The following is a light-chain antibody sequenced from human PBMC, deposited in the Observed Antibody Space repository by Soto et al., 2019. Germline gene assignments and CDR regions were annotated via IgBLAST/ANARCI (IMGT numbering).Light chain of an antibody. J-gene: IGLJ2*01. CDR3: SSYAGSSARVV. CDR2: EGT. CDR1: STDFENYNL. Sequence: QSALTQPASVSGSPGQSITIPCTRSSTDFENYNLVSWYQHCPDKAPKLIIYEGTKRPSEISDRFSGSESDTTASLIISGLQPEDEADYYCSSYAGSSARVVFGGGTQLTVL. V-gene: IGLV2-23*01.